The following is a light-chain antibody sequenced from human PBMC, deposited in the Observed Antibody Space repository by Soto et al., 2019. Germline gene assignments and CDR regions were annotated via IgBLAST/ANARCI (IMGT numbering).Light chain of an antibody. CDR3: CSYTTTTAYV. CDR2: GVT. Sequence: QSVLTQPASVSGSPGQSITISCTGTSSDIGSYNYISWYQQYPDKGPKLMIYGVTNRPSGVSNRFSGSKSGYTASLTISGLQAEDEADYDCCSYTTTTAYVFGTGTKLTV. J-gene: IGLJ1*01. CDR1: SSDIGSYNY. V-gene: IGLV2-14*03.